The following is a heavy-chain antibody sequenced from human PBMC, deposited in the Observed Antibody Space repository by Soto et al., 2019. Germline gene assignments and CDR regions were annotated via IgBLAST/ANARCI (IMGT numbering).Heavy chain of an antibody. CDR1: GFSLSTSGMC. J-gene: IGHJ4*02. CDR2: IDWDDDK. D-gene: IGHD3-22*01. Sequence: SGPTVVNPTQTLTLTCTFSGFSLSTSGMCVSWIRQPPGKALEWLALIDWDDDKYYSTSLKTRLTISKDTSKNQVVLTMTNMDPVDTATYYRARIRRYYYDSSGLDYWGQGTLVTVSS. CDR3: ARIRRYYYDSSGLDY. V-gene: IGHV2-70*01.